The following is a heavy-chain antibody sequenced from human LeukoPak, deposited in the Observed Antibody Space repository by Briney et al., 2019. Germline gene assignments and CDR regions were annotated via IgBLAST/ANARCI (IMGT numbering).Heavy chain of an antibody. CDR1: GFTFSIYD. D-gene: IGHD2-21*01. Sequence: GGSLRLSCAASGFTFSIYDMNWVRQAPGKGLEWVSVISGRGGSTFYAGSVKGRFTLSRDHSKNPLYLQMTSLRGAGTAVYFCAKRRVTMWFFDYWGQEALVTVPS. V-gene: IGHV3-23*01. CDR3: AKRRVTMWFFDY. J-gene: IGHJ4*02. CDR2: ISGRGGST.